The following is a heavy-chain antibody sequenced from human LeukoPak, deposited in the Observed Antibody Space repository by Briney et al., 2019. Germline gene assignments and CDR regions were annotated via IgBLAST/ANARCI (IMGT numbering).Heavy chain of an antibody. CDR2: MTSGGST. Sequence: GGSLRLSCEASGFTLSSYGMNWVRQAPGTGLEWVSSMTSGGSTYYADSVRGRFTISRDNSKNTLYLQMNSLRVEDTAVYYCAKDIGYCSSISRYCDYWGQGTLVTVSS. J-gene: IGHJ4*02. CDR1: GFTLSSYG. D-gene: IGHD2-2*01. CDR3: AKDIGYCSSISRYCDY. V-gene: IGHV3-23*01.